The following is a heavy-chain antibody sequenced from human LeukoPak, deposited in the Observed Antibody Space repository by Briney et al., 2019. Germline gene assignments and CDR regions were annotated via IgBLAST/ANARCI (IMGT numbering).Heavy chain of an antibody. CDR3: ARDRNWLSGSYYVAFDI. D-gene: IGHD1-26*01. CDR1: GYTFTGYY. J-gene: IGHJ3*02. Sequence: ASVKVSCKASGYTFTGYYMHWVRQAPGQGLERMGWINPNSGGTNYAQKFQGRVTMTRDTSISTAYMELSRLRSDDTAVYYCARDRNWLSGSYYVAFDIWGQGTMVTVSS. V-gene: IGHV1-2*02. CDR2: INPNSGGT.